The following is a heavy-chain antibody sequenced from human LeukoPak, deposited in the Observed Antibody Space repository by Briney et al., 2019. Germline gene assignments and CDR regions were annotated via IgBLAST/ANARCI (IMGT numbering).Heavy chain of an antibody. CDR2: ISSSSSTI. Sequence: PGGSLRLSCAASGFTFSSFSMNWVRQAPGKGLEWVSYISSSSSTIYYADSVKGRFTISRDNAKNSLYLQMNSLRAEDTAVYYCARVLRVKGLDYWGQGTLVTVSS. V-gene: IGHV3-48*04. CDR1: GFTFSSFS. CDR3: ARVLRVKGLDY. J-gene: IGHJ4*02. D-gene: IGHD3-22*01.